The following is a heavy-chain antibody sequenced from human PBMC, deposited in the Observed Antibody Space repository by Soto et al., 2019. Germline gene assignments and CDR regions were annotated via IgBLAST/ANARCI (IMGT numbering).Heavy chain of an antibody. Sequence: GGSLRLSCAASGFTFSSYSMNWVRQAPGKGLEWVSSISSSSSYIYYADSVKGRFTISRDNAKNSLYLQMNSLRAEDTAVYYCIRESMHTTFGHLDSWGQGTLVTVSS. D-gene: IGHD1-1*01. CDR1: GFTFSSYS. CDR2: ISSSSSYI. V-gene: IGHV3-21*04. J-gene: IGHJ4*02. CDR3: IRESMHTTFGHLDS.